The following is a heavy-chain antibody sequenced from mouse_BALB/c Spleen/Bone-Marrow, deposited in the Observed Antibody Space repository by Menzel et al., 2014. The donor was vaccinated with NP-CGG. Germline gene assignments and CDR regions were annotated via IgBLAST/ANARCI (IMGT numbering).Heavy chain of an antibody. CDR2: ISTYYGDA. D-gene: IGHD2-4*01. V-gene: IGHV1S137*01. CDR3: ARDYDYGFAY. Sequence: VKLLESGAELVRPGVSVKISCKGSGYTFTDYAMHWVKQGHAKSLEWIGVISTYYGDASYNQKFKGKATMTVDKSSSTAYMELARLTSEDSAIYYSARDYDYGFAYWGQGTLVTVSA. CDR1: GYTFTDYA. J-gene: IGHJ3*01.